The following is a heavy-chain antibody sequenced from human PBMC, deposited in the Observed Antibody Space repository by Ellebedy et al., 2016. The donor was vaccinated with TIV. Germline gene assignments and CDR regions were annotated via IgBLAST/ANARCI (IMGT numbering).Heavy chain of an antibody. J-gene: IGHJ4*02. D-gene: IGHD5-24*01. CDR3: ARGADGYSGY. CDR1: GGSVSSGSYY. CDR2: IYYSGST. Sequence: GSLRLSXTVSGGSVSSGSYYWSWIRQPPGKGLEWIGYIYYSGSTNYNPSLKSRVTISVDTSKNQFSLKLSSVTAADTAVYYCARGADGYSGYWGQGTLVTVSS. V-gene: IGHV4-61*01.